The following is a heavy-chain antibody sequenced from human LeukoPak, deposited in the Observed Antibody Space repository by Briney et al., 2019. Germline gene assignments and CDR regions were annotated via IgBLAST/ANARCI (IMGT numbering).Heavy chain of an antibody. CDR3: ARRSTKENGFDF. CDR1: GGSISSSSYY. D-gene: IGHD1-1*01. Sequence: SETLSLTCTVSGGSISSSSYYWGWVRQPPGEGLEWIGTIYYSGTTYYNPSLGSRVTISLDTSKNQFSLKLTSVTAADTAVYYCARRSTKENGFDFWGQGTLVTVSS. V-gene: IGHV4-39*01. J-gene: IGHJ4*02. CDR2: IYYSGTT.